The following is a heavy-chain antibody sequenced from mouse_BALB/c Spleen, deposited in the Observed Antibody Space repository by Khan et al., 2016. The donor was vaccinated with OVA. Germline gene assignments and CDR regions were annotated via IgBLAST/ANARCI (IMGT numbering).Heavy chain of an antibody. D-gene: IGHD3-1*01. CDR2: INSYGYYT. CDR3: ASHLTWALAY. Sequence: EVELVESGGDLVKPGGSLRLSCAASGFTFSAYGMTWVRQTPDKRLEWMATINSYGYYTSYPDTVKGRFTISRDNSENTLYIQMSSLKSEDTAIYYCASHLTWALAYWGQGTLVTVSA. CDR1: GFTFSAYG. V-gene: IGHV5-6*01. J-gene: IGHJ3*01.